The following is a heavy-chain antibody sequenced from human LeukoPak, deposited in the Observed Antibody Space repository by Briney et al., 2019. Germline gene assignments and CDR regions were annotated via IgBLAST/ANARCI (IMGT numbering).Heavy chain of an antibody. D-gene: IGHD3-22*01. Sequence: GGSLRLSCAASGSTFDDYGMSWVRQAPGKGLEWVSGINWNGGSTGYADSVKGRLTISRDNAKNSLYLQMNSLRAEDTALYYCARAPGYYDSSGYYSYYFDYWGQGTLVTVSS. CDR1: GSTFDDYG. CDR3: ARAPGYYDSSGYYSYYFDY. J-gene: IGHJ4*02. CDR2: INWNGGST. V-gene: IGHV3-20*04.